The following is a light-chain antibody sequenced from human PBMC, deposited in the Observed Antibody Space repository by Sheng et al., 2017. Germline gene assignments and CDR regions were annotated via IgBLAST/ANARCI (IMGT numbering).Light chain of an antibody. CDR2: GAS. Sequence: EIVMTQSPATLSVSPGERATLSCRASQSVNSKLAWYQQKPGQAPRLLIYGASTRAAGIPARFSGSGSGTEFTLTISSLQSEDFAVYFCQQYDKWPLPFGGGTKVEIK. CDR3: QQYDKWPLP. CDR1: QSVNSK. J-gene: IGKJ4*01. V-gene: IGKV3-15*01.